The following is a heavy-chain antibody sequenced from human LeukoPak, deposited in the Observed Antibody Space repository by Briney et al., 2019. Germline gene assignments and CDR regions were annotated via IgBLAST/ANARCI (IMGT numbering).Heavy chain of an antibody. CDR1: GFTFSDYY. V-gene: IGHV3-11*01. Sequence: KAGGSLRLSCAASGFTFSDYYMSWIRQAPGKGMEWVSYISSSGSTIYYADSVKGRFTISRDNAKNSLYLQMNSLRAEDTAVYYCARVDYTWRAPSYYYYYMDVWGKGTTVTVSS. D-gene: IGHD4-11*01. CDR3: ARVDYTWRAPSYYYYYMDV. J-gene: IGHJ6*03. CDR2: ISSSGSTI.